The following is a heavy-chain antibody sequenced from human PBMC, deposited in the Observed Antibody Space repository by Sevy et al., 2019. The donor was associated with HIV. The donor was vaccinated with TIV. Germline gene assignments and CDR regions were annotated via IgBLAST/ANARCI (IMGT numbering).Heavy chain of an antibody. Sequence: GGSLRLSCAASGFTFSDYYMSWIRQAPGKGLEWVSYISSSGSTIYYADSVKGRFTISRDNAKNSLYLQMNSLRAEETAVYYCAGDLNRYYDSSGYYYGHYYYGMDVWGQGTTVTVSS. CDR1: GFTFSDYY. J-gene: IGHJ6*02. CDR3: AGDLNRYYDSSGYYYGHYYYGMDV. V-gene: IGHV3-11*01. CDR2: ISSSGSTI. D-gene: IGHD3-22*01.